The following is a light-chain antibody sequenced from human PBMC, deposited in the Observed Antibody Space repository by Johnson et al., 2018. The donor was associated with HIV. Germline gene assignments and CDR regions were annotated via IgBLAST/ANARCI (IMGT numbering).Light chain of an antibody. CDR2: DNN. CDR1: SSNIGNNY. J-gene: IGLJ1*01. CDR3: GIWDSSLSADV. V-gene: IGLV1-51*01. Sequence: QSVLTQPHSVSAAPGQKVTISCSGSSSNIGNNYVSWYQQLPGTAPKLLIYDNNKRPSGIPDRFSGSKSGTSATLGITGLPTGDEADYYCGIWDSSLSADVFGTGTKVTVL.